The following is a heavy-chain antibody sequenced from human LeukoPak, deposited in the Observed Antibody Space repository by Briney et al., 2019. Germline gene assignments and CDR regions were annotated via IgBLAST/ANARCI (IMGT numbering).Heavy chain of an antibody. J-gene: IGHJ4*02. D-gene: IGHD3-9*01. V-gene: IGHV4-59*08. Sequence: KPSETLSLTCTVSGGSISSYYWSWIRQPPGKGLEWIGYIYYSGSTNYNPSLKSRVTISVDTSKNQFSLKLSSVTAADTAVYYCARGLILTGYRVFDYWGQGTLVTVSS. CDR2: IYYSGST. CDR1: GGSISSYY. CDR3: ARGLILTGYRVFDY.